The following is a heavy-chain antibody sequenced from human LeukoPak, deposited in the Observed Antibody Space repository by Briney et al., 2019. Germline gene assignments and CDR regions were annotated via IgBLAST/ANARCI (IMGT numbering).Heavy chain of an antibody. CDR2: IYISGST. Sequence: SETLSLTCTVSGGSISRYYWNCIRQPAGKGLEWIGRIYISGSTNYNPSLKNRVTMSVDTSKNQFSLKLSSVTAADTAVYYCARAEYCSGSSCYSGVGYWGQGTLVTVSS. CDR3: ARAEYCSGSSCYSGVGY. D-gene: IGHD2-15*01. V-gene: IGHV4-4*07. J-gene: IGHJ4*02. CDR1: GGSISRYY.